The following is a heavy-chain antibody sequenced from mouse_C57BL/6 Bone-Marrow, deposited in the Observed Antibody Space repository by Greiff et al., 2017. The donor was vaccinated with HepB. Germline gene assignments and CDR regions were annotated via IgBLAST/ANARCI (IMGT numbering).Heavy chain of an antibody. CDR1: GYTFTSYW. V-gene: IGHV1-59*01. CDR3: ARERDPWFAY. Sequence: QVQLQQPGAELVRPGTSVKLSCKASGYTFTSYWMHWVKQRPGQGLEWIGVIDPSDSYTNYNQKFKGKATLTVDTSSSTAYMQLSSLTSEDSAVYYCARERDPWFAYWGQGTLVTVS. CDR2: IDPSDSYT. J-gene: IGHJ3*01.